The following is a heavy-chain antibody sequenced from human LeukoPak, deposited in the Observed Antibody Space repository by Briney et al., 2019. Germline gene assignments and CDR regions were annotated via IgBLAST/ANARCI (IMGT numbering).Heavy chain of an antibody. D-gene: IGHD6-25*01. CDR1: GFPFSSYA. V-gene: IGHV3-48*03. Sequence: GPLTFSCAGSGFPFSSYAMNRVRQSHGQRPKWTSHNSPGGTNTHYADSLEGRFTISRDNAKNSLYLQINSLRAEDTAVYYCARDGTPIHGSGWVYMDVWGKGTTVTISS. CDR2: NSPGGTNT. J-gene: IGHJ6*04. CDR3: ARDGTPIHGSGWVYMDV.